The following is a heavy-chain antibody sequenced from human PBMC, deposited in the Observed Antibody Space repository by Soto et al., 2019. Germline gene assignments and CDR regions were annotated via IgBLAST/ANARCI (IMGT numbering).Heavy chain of an antibody. V-gene: IGHV4-30-2*01. D-gene: IGHD3-22*01. J-gene: IGHJ5*02. CDR3: ASIYDSSGYYYGNNWFDP. CDR1: GGSISSGGYS. CDR2: IYHGGST. Sequence: PSETLSLTCAVSGGSISSGGYSWSWIRQPPGKGLEWIGYIYHGGSTYYNPSLKSRVTISVDRSKNQFSLKLSSVTAADTAVYYCASIYDSSGYYYGNNWFDPWGQGTLVTVSS.